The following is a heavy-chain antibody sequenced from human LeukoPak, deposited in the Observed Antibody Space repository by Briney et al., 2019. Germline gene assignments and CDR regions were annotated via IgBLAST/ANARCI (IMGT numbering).Heavy chain of an antibody. J-gene: IGHJ6*03. CDR1: GFTFSSYG. CDR3: ARATASPRTTFYYYYYMDV. D-gene: IGHD4-17*01. CDR2: IWYDGSNK. V-gene: IGHV3-33*01. Sequence: GGSLRLSCAASGFTFSSYGMHWVRQAPGKGLEWVAVIWYDGSNKYYADSVEGRFTISRDNSKNTLYLQMNSLRAEDTAVYYCARATASPRTTFYYYYYMDVWGKGTTVTVSS.